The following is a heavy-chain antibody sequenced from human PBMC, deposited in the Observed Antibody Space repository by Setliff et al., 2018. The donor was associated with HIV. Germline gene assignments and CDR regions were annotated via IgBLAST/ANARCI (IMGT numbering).Heavy chain of an antibody. CDR2: IFHRGNT. CDR3: ARVGIGMVRGVMGVADY. D-gene: IGHD3-10*01. Sequence: SETLSLTCIVSGGSISSGDYYWSWIRQPPGKGPEWSGYIFHRGNTYYNPSLKSRVRILVDTSKNQFALNLTSVTAADTAVYFCARVGIGMVRGVMGVADYWGQGRLVTVSS. J-gene: IGHJ4*02. V-gene: IGHV4-30-4*01. CDR1: GGSISSGDYY.